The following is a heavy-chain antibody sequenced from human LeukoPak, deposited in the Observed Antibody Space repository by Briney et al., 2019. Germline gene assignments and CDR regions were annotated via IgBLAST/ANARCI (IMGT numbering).Heavy chain of an antibody. J-gene: IGHJ4*02. D-gene: IGHD4-17*01. CDR3: AKDYYGDLYYFDY. CDR1: GFIFSSYA. Sequence: GSLRLSCAASGFIFSSYAMSWVRQAPGKGLEWVSGISGSGGSTDYADSVRGRFSISRDNSKNTLSLQMNGLRPEDTAVYYCAKDYYGDLYYFDYWGQGTLVTVSS. CDR2: ISGSGGST. V-gene: IGHV3-23*01.